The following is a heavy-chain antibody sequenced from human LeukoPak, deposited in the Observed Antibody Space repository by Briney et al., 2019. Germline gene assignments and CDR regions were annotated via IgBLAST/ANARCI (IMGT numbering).Heavy chain of an antibody. CDR2: TYYRSTWYN. D-gene: IGHD2-2*01. J-gene: IGHJ5*02. V-gene: IGHV6-1*01. CDR1: GDSVSSNSVT. Sequence: SQTLSLTCAISGDSVSSNSVTWNWIRQSPSRGLEWLGRTYYRSTWYNDYAVSVRGRITVNPDTSKNQFSLHLNSVTPKDKAVYYCARRLTQYDCFDPWGQGILVTVSS. CDR3: ARRLTQYDCFDP.